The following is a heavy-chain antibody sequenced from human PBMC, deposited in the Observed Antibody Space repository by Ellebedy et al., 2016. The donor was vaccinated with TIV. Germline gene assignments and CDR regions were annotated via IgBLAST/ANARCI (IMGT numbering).Heavy chain of an antibody. Sequence: ASVKVSCKASGYTFTSFGISWLRQAPGQGLEWMGWISTYNGNTKYAQKVQGRVTMTTDTPTSTGYMELSSLRSEDTAVYYCATDTDGQYSPSHRNYYYYFGMDVWGQGTTVTVSS. CDR3: ATDTDGQYSPSHRNYYYYFGMDV. CDR1: GYTFTSFG. J-gene: IGHJ6*02. D-gene: IGHD1-26*01. V-gene: IGHV1-18*04. CDR2: ISTYNGNT.